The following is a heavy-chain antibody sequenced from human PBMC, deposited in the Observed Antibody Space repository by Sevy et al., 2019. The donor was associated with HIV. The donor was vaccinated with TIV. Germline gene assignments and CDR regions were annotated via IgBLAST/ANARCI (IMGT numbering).Heavy chain of an antibody. CDR2: IRSKAYGGTT. CDR3: TRALGIAARWFDP. CDR1: GFTFGDYA. Sequence: GGSLRLSCTASGFTFGDYAMSWFRQAPGKGLEWVGFIRSKAYGGTTEYAASVKGRFTISRDDSKSIAYLQMNSLKTEDTAGYYCTRALGIAARWFDPWGQGTLVTVSS. J-gene: IGHJ5*02. D-gene: IGHD6-6*01. V-gene: IGHV3-49*03.